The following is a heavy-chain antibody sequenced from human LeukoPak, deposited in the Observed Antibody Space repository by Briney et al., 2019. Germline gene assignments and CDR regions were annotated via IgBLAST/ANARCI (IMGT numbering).Heavy chain of an antibody. V-gene: IGHV1-18*01. CDR2: ISAYNGNT. CDR1: GYTFTTYG. J-gene: IGHJ3*02. Sequence: GASVKVSCKASGYTFTTYGISWARQAPGQGLEWMGWISAYNGNTNYAQKFQGRVTITADESTSTAYMELSSLRSEDTAVYYCARSRDGYNWEDAFDIWGQGTMVTVSS. CDR3: ARSRDGYNWEDAFDI. D-gene: IGHD5-24*01.